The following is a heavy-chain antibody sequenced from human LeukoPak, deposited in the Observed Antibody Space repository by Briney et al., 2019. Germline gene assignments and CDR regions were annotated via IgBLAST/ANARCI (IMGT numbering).Heavy chain of an antibody. CDR1: GGSFGGYY. CDR2: INHSGST. J-gene: IGHJ4*02. D-gene: IGHD3-22*01. V-gene: IGHV4-34*01. CDR3: ALTYDSSGYYSHYFDY. Sequence: SETLSLTCAVYGGSFGGYYWSWIRQPPGKGLEWIGEINHSGSTNYNPSLKSRVTISVDTSKNQFSLKLSSVTAADTAVYYCALTYDSSGYYSHYFDYWGQGTLVTVSS.